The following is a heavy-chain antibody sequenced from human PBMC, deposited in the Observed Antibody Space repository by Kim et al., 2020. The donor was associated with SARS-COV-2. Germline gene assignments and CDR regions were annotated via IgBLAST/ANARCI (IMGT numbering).Heavy chain of an antibody. CDR3: ESRIITLPSGPAGRLDS. J-gene: IGHJ5*01. V-gene: IGHV4-38-2*01. CDR2: VSHSGKT. Sequence: SETLSLTCAVSGYSISSGSYWGWIRQSPRMGLEWIGCVSHSGKTFYNPSLESRVTISVDTSKNQFSLRLTSVTAADTAVDYCESRIITLPSGPAGRLDS. CDR1: GYSISSGSY. D-gene: IGHD3-22*01.